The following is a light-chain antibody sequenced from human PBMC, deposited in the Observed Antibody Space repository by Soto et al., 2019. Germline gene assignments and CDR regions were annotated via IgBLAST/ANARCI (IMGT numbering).Light chain of an antibody. CDR2: DVA. J-gene: IGLJ3*02. CDR3: SSYTRSGTPV. Sequence: QSVLTQPASVSESPGQSITISCTGTSSDVGFYSYVSWYQHHPGNAPKLLIYDVANRPSGVSNRFSGSKSDNTAYLSISGLHAEDEADYYCSSYTRSGTPVFGGGTKLTVL. V-gene: IGLV2-14*03. CDR1: SSDVGFYSY.